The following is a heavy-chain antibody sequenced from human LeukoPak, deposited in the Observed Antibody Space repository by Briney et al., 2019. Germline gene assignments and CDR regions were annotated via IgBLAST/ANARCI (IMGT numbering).Heavy chain of an antibody. CDR2: ISWNSGSI. CDR1: GFTFDDYA. CDR3: AKSNVDIVATISFES. V-gene: IGHV3-9*01. D-gene: IGHD5-12*01. J-gene: IGHJ4*02. Sequence: GGSLRLPCAASGFTFDDYAMHWVRQAPGKGLEWVSGISWNSGSIGYADSVKGRLTISRDNAKNSLYLQMNSLRAEDTALYYCAKSNVDIVATISFESWGQGTLVTVSS.